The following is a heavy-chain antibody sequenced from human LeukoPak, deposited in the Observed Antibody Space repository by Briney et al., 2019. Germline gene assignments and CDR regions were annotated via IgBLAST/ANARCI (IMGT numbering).Heavy chain of an antibody. J-gene: IGHJ5*02. Sequence: SVKVSCKASGGTFSSCAISWVRQAPGQGLEWMGGIIPIFGTANYAQKFQGRVTITADESTSTAYMELSSLRSEDTAVYYCARVPFDQQLVLHSNWFDPWGQGTLVTVSS. D-gene: IGHD6-13*01. V-gene: IGHV1-69*01. CDR2: IIPIFGTA. CDR1: GGTFSSCA. CDR3: ARVPFDQQLVLHSNWFDP.